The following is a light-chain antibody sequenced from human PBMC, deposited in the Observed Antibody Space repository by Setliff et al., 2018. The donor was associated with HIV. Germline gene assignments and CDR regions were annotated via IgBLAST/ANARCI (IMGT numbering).Light chain of an antibody. J-gene: IGKJ1*01. CDR3: QQYATSPKT. CDR1: QSVGTNY. Sequence: EIVLTQSPSTLSLSPGERAAPSCRASQSVGTNYLAWYQQKPGQAPRLVIYHSSSRAGGIPDRFSGSGSGRDFTLTIDRLEPEDFAVYYCQQYATSPKTFGQGTKVDIK. CDR2: HSS. V-gene: IGKV3-20*01.